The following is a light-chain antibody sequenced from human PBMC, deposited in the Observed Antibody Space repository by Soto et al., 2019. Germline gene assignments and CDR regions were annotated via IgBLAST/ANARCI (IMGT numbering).Light chain of an antibody. Sequence: DVVMTQSPLSLPVALGQPDSISCRSSHSLAYSDGNTYLNWIQQRPGQSPRRLISKVSNRDSGVADRFSGSGSGNDFALQISRVEGDDVGVYYCMQGTQWPVTFGQGTTLEIK. CDR2: KVS. J-gene: IGKJ2*01. CDR3: MQGTQWPVT. V-gene: IGKV2-30*01. CDR1: HSLAYSDGNTY.